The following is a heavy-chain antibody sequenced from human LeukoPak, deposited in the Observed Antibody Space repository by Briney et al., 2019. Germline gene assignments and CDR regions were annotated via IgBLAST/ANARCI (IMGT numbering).Heavy chain of an antibody. CDR1: GGSISSYY. CDR2: IYYSGST. V-gene: IGHV4-59*01. Sequence: SETLSLTCTVSGGSISSYYWSWIRQPPGKGLEWIGYIYYSGSTNYNPSLKSRVTISVDMSKNQFSLNLSSVTAADTAVYYCARCQRFSDYYFDYWGQGTLVTVSS. J-gene: IGHJ4*02. D-gene: IGHD3-3*01. CDR3: ARCQRFSDYYFDY.